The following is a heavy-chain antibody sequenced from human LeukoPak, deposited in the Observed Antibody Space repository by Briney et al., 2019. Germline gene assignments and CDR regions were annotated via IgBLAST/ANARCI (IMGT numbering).Heavy chain of an antibody. CDR1: GYTFTGYY. V-gene: IGHV1-2*02. J-gene: IGHJ4*02. Sequence: ASVKVSCKASGYTFTGYYMHWVRQAPGQGLEWMGWMNPISGNTGHAQKFQGRVTMTRDTSISTAYMELSRLRSDDTAVYYCARDPWRRYFDWFTQIDYWGQGTLVTVSS. CDR2: MNPISGNT. CDR3: ARDPWRRYFDWFTQIDY. D-gene: IGHD3-9*01.